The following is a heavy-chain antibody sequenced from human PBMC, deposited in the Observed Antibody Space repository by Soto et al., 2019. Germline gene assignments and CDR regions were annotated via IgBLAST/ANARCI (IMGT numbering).Heavy chain of an antibody. CDR2: IYYSGST. CDR1: GGSISSGDYY. CDR3: ASTSTDMTTVTNDAFDI. Sequence: QVQLQESGPGLVKPSQTLSLTCTVSGGSISSGDYYWSWIRQPPGKGLEWIGYIYYSGSTYYNPSLKSRLTISVDTSKNQFSLKLSSVTAADTAVYYCASTSTDMTTVTNDAFDIWGQGTMVTVSS. D-gene: IGHD4-17*01. V-gene: IGHV4-30-4*01. J-gene: IGHJ3*02.